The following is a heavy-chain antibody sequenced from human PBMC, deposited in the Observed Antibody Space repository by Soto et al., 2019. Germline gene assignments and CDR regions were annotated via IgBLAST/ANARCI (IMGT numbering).Heavy chain of an antibody. V-gene: IGHV4-30-4*01. CDR3: CRGGAAADSNWFDP. D-gene: IGHD6-13*01. CDR2: IYYSGST. CDR1: GGSISSGDYY. Sequence: PSETLSLTCTVSGGSISSGDYYWSWIRQPPGKGLEWTGSIYYSGSTYYNPTLKSRVTRSVDTAKNPCSLKLSYVTGADTAVYYCCRGGAAADSNWFDPWGQGTLVTVSS. J-gene: IGHJ5*02.